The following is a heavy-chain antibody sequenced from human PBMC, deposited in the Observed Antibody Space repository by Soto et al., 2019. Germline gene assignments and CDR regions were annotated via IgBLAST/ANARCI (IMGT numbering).Heavy chain of an antibody. D-gene: IGHD3-3*01. CDR3: AREFWSGPFDY. Sequence: GGSLRLSCAASGFTFSSYSMNWVRQAPGKGLEWVAFIRSGSSTKYYADSVKGRFTISRDNSKNTLYLQMNSLRAEDTAVYYCAREFWSGPFDYWGQGTLVTVSS. J-gene: IGHJ4*02. V-gene: IGHV3-48*01. CDR2: IRSGSSTK. CDR1: GFTFSSYS.